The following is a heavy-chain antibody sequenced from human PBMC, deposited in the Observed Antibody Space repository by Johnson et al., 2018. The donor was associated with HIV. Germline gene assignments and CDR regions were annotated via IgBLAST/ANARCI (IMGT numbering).Heavy chain of an antibody. CDR3: AKFAVAGFDI. CDR1: GFTFSYSA. CDR2: ISSDGNRK. Sequence: VQLMESGGGMVQPGRSLRLSCAASGFTFSYSAFHWVRQPPGEGLEWVALISSDGNRKYYADSLKGRFTISRDNSKNTMYLQMNSLRAEDTAVYYCAKFAVAGFDIWGQGTLVTVSS. V-gene: IGHV3-30-3*02. D-gene: IGHD6-19*01. J-gene: IGHJ3*02.